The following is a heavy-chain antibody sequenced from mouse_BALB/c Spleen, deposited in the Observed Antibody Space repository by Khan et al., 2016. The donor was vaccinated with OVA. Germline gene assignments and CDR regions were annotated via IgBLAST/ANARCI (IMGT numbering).Heavy chain of an antibody. J-gene: IGHJ3*01. CDR2: IIYPGYT. V-gene: IGHV3-8*02. CDR1: GDSITTGY. CDR3: ARSTYRYAFVY. Sequence: EVQLQESGPSLVKPSQTLSLTCSVTGDSITTGYWNWIRKFPGNKLEYMGYIIYPGYTYYNPSLKSRISITRHTSNNQYYLQLNSVTEEDTATYYCARSTYRYAFVYWGQGTLVTVSA. D-gene: IGHD2-14*01.